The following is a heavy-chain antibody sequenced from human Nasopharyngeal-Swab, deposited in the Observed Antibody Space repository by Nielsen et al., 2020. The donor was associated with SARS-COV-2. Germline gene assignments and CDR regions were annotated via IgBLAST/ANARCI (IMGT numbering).Heavy chain of an antibody. V-gene: IGHV3-48*04. J-gene: IGHJ4*02. CDR2: ISGSSSTI. Sequence: VRQAPGKGLEWVSYISGSSSTIYYADSVKGRFTISRDNAKNSLYLQMNSLRAEDTAVYYCASETLRYCSSTSCQDYWGQGTLVTVSS. CDR3: ASETLRYCSSTSCQDY. D-gene: IGHD2-2*01.